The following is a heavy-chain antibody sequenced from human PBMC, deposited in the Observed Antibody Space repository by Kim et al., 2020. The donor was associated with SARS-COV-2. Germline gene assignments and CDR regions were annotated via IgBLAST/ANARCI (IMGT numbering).Heavy chain of an antibody. CDR2: ISYDGSNK. V-gene: IGHV3-30-3*01. D-gene: IGHD3-3*01. Sequence: GGSLRLSCAASGFTFSSYAMHWVRQAPGKGLEWVAVISYDGSNKYYADSVKGRFTISRDNSKNTLYLQMNSLRAEDTAVYYCARDGGITIFGVVPSLGYGMDVWGQGTTVTVSS. CDR3: ARDGGITIFGVVPSLGYGMDV. J-gene: IGHJ6*02. CDR1: GFTFSSYA.